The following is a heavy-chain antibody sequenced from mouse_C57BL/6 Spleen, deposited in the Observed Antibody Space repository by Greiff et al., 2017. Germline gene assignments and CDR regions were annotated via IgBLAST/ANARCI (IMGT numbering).Heavy chain of an antibody. CDR1: GYTFTSYW. D-gene: IGHD2-4*01. J-gene: IGHJ1*03. Sequence: QVQLQQPGAELVKPGASVKLSCKASGYTFTSYWMHWVKQRPGRGLEWIGRIDPNSGGTKYNEKFKSKATLTVDKPSSTAYMQLRSLTSEDAAVYYCARYEYEDFDVWGTGTTVTVSS. CDR2: IDPNSGGT. CDR3: ARYEYEDFDV. V-gene: IGHV1-72*01.